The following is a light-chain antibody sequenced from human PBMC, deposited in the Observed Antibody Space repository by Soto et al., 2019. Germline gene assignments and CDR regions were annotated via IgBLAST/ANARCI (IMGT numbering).Light chain of an antibody. CDR1: SSDVGGYNC. CDR3: CSYTSSSPHV. Sequence: HSALTQPASVSGSPGQSITISCTGTSSDVGGYNCVSWYQQHPGKVPKLMIFDVNRRPSGVSDRFSGSKSGNTASLTISGLQAEDEGDYYCCSYTSSSPHVFGSGTKLTVL. CDR2: DVN. J-gene: IGLJ1*01. V-gene: IGLV2-14*03.